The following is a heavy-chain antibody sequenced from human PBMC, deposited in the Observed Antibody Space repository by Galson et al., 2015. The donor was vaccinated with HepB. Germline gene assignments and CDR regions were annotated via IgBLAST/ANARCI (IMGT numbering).Heavy chain of an antibody. CDR2: ISSSGENT. D-gene: IGHD6-13*01. Sequence: SLRLSCAASGFTFSNNAMAWVRQAPGKGLEWVSTISSSGENTYYPDAMKGRFTISRDNSRNTLSLQMNSLRAEDTAVYYCAKECWQQVLYCWGQGTLVTVSS. J-gene: IGHJ4*02. V-gene: IGHV3-23*01. CDR1: GFTFSNNA. CDR3: AKECWQQVLYC.